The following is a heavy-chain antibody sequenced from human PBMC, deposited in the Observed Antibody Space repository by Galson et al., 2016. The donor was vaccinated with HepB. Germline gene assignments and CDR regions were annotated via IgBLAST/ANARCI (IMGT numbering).Heavy chain of an antibody. CDR3: ARGSNNYDGGGYLWIFDL. D-gene: IGHD3-22*01. CDR1: GGSIGSYY. J-gene: IGHJ4*02. Sequence: SETLSLTCTVSGGSIGSYYWTWIRQPPGKGLERIGDIYYSGNTQYNHSLTSRVTIPLDTSKNQFSLKVRSVTAADTAVYSCARGSNNYDGGGYLWIFDLWGQGTLVAVSS. CDR2: IYYSGNT. V-gene: IGHV4-59*01.